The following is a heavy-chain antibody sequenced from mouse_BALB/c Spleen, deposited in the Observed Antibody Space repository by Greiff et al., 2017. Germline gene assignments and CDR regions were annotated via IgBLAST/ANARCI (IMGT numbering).Heavy chain of an antibody. J-gene: IGHJ3*01. Sequence: EVKLVESGGGLVKLGGSLKLSCAASGFTFSSYYMSWVRQTPEKRLELVAAINSNGGSTYYPDTVKGRFTIYRDNAKNTLYLQMSSLKSEDTALYYCARRSSYDWFAYWGQGTLVTVSA. V-gene: IGHV5-6-2*01. CDR2: INSNGGST. CDR3: ARRSSYDWFAY. D-gene: IGHD1-1*01. CDR1: GFTFSSYY.